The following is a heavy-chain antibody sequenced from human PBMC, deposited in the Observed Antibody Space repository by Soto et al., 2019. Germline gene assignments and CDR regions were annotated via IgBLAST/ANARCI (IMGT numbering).Heavy chain of an antibody. CDR1: GFTVSNNY. Sequence: EVQLVESGGGLIQPGGSLRLSCAASGFTVSNNYMIWVRQAPGKGLEWVSLFYSSGNPHYADSVRGRFTISRDKSNHTLYLQMNSLRAEDTAVYYCATSPRVAVWGQGTRVTVSS. V-gene: IGHV3-53*01. CDR3: ATSPRVAV. J-gene: IGHJ6*02. CDR2: FYSSGNP.